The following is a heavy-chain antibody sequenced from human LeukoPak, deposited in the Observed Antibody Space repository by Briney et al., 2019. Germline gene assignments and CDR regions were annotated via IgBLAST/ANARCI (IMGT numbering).Heavy chain of an antibody. Sequence: SETLFLTRSVSGDSISGYYWRWIRQAPGKGLEWIGCIHYSGSTNYNPSHKRRVTVALDTSKKQFSLKLSSVTAADTAVYYCARRMDYASGGNWFDPWGQGTLVIVSS. CDR2: IHYSGST. CDR3: ARRMDYASGGNWFDP. CDR1: GDSISGYY. J-gene: IGHJ5*02. V-gene: IGHV4-59*08. D-gene: IGHD3-10*01.